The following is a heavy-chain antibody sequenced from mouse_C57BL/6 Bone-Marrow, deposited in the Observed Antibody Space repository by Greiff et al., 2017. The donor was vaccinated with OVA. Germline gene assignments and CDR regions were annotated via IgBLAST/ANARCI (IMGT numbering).Heavy chain of an antibody. J-gene: IGHJ1*03. V-gene: IGHV1-26*01. CDR1: GYTFTDYY. Sequence: VQLQQSGPELVKPGASVKISCKASGYTFTDYYMNWVKQSHGKSLEWIGDINPNNGGTSYNQKFKGKATLTVDKSSSTAYMELRSLTSEDSAVYYCARRTGTRGYFDVWGTGTTVTVSS. CDR2: INPNNGGT. D-gene: IGHD4-1*01. CDR3: ARRTGTRGYFDV.